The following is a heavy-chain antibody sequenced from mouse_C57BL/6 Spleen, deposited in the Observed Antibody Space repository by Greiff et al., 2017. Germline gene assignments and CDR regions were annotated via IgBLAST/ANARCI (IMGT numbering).Heavy chain of an antibody. CDR1: GFTFSDYG. D-gene: IGHD2-2*01. Sequence: EVQVVESGGGLVKPGGSLKLSCAASGFTFSDYGMHWVRQAPEKGLEWVAYISSGSSTIYYADTVKGRFTISRDNAKNTLFLQMTSLRSEDTAMYYCAGGYGAWFAYWGQGTLVTVSA. J-gene: IGHJ3*01. CDR3: AGGYGAWFAY. CDR2: ISSGSSTI. V-gene: IGHV5-17*01.